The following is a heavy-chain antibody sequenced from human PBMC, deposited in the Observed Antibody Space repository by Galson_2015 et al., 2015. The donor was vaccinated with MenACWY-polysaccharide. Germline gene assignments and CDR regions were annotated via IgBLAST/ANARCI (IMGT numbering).Heavy chain of an antibody. CDR2: IQYDGSNK. Sequence: SLRLSCAASGSRFSNSGMHWVRQAPGKGLEWVAVIQYDGSNKVYADSVKGLFTISRDNSKNTVFLEMNTLGVEDTAVYYCAREGSRIVFHAFDIWGQGTMVTFSS. CDR3: AREGSRIVFHAFDI. D-gene: IGHD2-2*01. V-gene: IGHV3-33*01. J-gene: IGHJ3*02. CDR1: GSRFSNSG.